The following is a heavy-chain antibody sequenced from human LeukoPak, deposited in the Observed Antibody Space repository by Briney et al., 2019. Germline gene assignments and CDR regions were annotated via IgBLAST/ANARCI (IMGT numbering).Heavy chain of an antibody. CDR2: IYYSGST. CDR3: ARVRAVDYGDYGGWFDP. Sequence: PSETLSLTCTVSGGSISSGGYYWSWIRQHPGKGLEWIGYIYYSGSTYYNPSLKSRVTISIDTSKNQFSLKLSSVTAADTAVYYCARVRAVDYGDYGGWFDPWGQGTLVTVSS. J-gene: IGHJ5*02. CDR1: GGSISSGGYY. V-gene: IGHV4-31*03. D-gene: IGHD4-17*01.